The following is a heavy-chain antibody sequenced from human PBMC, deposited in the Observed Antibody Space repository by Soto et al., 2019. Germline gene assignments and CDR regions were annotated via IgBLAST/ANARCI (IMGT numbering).Heavy chain of an antibody. V-gene: IGHV4-34*01. Sequence: SETLSLTCAVYGGSFSGYYWSWIRQPPGKGLEWIGEINHSGSTNYNPSLKSRVTISVDTSRNQFSLKLSSVTAADTAVYYCARGNRYCSSTNCYHYYYYGMDVWGQGTTVTVSS. D-gene: IGHD2-2*01. CDR1: GGSFSGYY. CDR2: INHSGST. J-gene: IGHJ6*02. CDR3: ARGNRYCSSTNCYHYYYYGMDV.